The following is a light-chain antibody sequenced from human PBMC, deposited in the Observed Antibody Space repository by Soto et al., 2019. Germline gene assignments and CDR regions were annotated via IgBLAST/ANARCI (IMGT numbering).Light chain of an antibody. CDR1: SSDVGGYNY. CDR2: EVS. J-gene: IGLJ2*01. Sequence: QSALTQPPSASGSPGLSVTMSCTGTSSDVGGYNYVSWYQQHPGKAPKLMIYEVSKRPSGVPDRFSGSKSGNTASLTVSGLQAEDEAEYYCSSYAGSNNLVFGGGTKLTVL. CDR3: SSYAGSNNLV. V-gene: IGLV2-8*01.